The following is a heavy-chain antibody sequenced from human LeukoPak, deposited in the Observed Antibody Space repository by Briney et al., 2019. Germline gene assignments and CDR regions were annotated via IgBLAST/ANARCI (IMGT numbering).Heavy chain of an antibody. CDR3: ARGDCSSTSCSSTPKNWFDP. J-gene: IGHJ5*02. Sequence: GGSLRLSCAASGFTFSNYAMSWVRQAPGKGLEWVSAISGSGGTTYYADSVKGRFTISRDNSMNTLYLQMNSLRAEDTTVFYCARGDCSSTSCSSTPKNWFDPWGQGTLVSVSS. CDR1: GFTFSNYA. D-gene: IGHD2-2*01. V-gene: IGHV3-23*01. CDR2: ISGSGGTT.